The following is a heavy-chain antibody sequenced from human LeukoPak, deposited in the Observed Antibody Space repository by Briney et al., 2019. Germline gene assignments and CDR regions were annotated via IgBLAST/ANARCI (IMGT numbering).Heavy chain of an antibody. CDR2: ISAYNGNT. CDR1: GYTFTSYG. D-gene: IGHD3-9*01. CDR3: ARSYYDILTGYWVY. Sequence: ASVKVSCKASGYTFTSYGISWVRQAPGQGLEWMGWISAYNGNTNYAQKLQGRVTMTTDTSTSTAYMELSRLRSDDTAVYYCARSYYDILTGYWVYWGQGTLVTVSS. J-gene: IGHJ4*02. V-gene: IGHV1-18*01.